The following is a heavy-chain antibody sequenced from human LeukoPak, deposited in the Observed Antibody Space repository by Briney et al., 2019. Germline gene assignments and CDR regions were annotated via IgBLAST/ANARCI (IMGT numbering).Heavy chain of an antibody. V-gene: IGHV3-23*01. CDR3: AKMVYSRYIDL. CDR1: GFTFSSYG. CDR2: ISNTGNRT. D-gene: IGHD2-8*01. J-gene: IGHJ2*01. Sequence: GGSLRLSCAASGFTFSSYGMSWVRQAPGKGLEWVSFISNTGNRTYRADSVNGRFSISRDNSKNTLYLQMNSLRVEDTAIYYCAKMVYSRYIDLWGRGTLVIVSS.